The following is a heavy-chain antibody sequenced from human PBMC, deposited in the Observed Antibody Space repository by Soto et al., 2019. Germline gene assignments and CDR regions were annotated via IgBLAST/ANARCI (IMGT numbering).Heavy chain of an antibody. Sequence: QVQLVESGGGVVQPGRSLRLSCAASGFTFSSYAMHWVRQAPGKGLEWVAVISYDGSNKYYADSVKGRFTISRDNSKNTLYLKMNSLRAEDTAVYYCARDRRGGFDYWGQGTLVTVSS. CDR1: GFTFSSYA. CDR2: ISYDGSNK. J-gene: IGHJ4*02. CDR3: ARDRRGGFDY. V-gene: IGHV3-30-3*01. D-gene: IGHD3-16*01.